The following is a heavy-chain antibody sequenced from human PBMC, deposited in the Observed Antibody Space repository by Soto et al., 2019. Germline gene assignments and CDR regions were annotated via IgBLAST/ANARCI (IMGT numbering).Heavy chain of an antibody. D-gene: IGHD5-18*01. CDR1: GGTFSSCA. Sequence: ASVKVSCKASGGTFSSCAISWVRRAPGQGLEWMGGIIPIFGTANYAQKFQGRVTITADESTSTAYMELSSLRSEDTAVYYCARDRIQLWTNYYYYYGMDVWGQGTTVTVSS. J-gene: IGHJ6*02. CDR2: IIPIFGTA. CDR3: ARDRIQLWTNYYYYYGMDV. V-gene: IGHV1-69*13.